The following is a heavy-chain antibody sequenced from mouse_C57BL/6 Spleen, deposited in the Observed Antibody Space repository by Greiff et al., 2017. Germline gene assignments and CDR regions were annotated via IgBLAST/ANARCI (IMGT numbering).Heavy chain of an antibody. CDR2: IHPNSGST. V-gene: IGHV1-64*01. Sequence: VQLQQPGAELVKPGASVKLSCKASGYTFTSYWMHWVKQRPGQGLEWIGMIHPNSGSTNYNEKFKSKATLTVDKSSSTAYMQLSSLTSEDSAVYYCASVVYDYDPAWFAYWGQGTLVTVSA. CDR3: ASVVYDYDPAWFAY. CDR1: GYTFTSYW. J-gene: IGHJ3*01. D-gene: IGHD2-4*01.